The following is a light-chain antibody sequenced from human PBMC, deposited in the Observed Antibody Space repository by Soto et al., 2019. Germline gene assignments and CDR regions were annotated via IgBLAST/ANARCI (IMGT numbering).Light chain of an antibody. Sequence: AIRMTQSPSSFSASIGDRVTITCRASQAISTYLAWYQQKPGKAPELLIYTASTLQSGVPSRFSGSGSGTDFTFTVSILQSEDLAIYDCQQYYSYTLTVGKGTRREIK. V-gene: IGKV1-8*01. CDR3: QQYYSYTLT. CDR1: QAISTY. J-gene: IGKJ5*01. CDR2: TAS.